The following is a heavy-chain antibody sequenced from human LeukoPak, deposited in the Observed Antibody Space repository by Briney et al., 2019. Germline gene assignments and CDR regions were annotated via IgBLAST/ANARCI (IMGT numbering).Heavy chain of an antibody. J-gene: IGHJ5*01. Sequence: GRSLRLSCAASGFTFSSYAMHWVRQAPGKGLEWVAVISYDGSNKYYADSVKGRFTISRDNSKNTLYLQMNSLRAEDTALYYCARGIDDGDNWFDSWGQGTLVTVSS. CDR3: ARGIDDGDNWFDS. D-gene: IGHD1-1*01. CDR2: ISYDGSNK. V-gene: IGHV3-30*04. CDR1: GFTFSSYA.